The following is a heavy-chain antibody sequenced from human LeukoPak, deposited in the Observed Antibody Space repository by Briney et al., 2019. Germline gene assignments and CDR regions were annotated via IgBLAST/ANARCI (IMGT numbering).Heavy chain of an antibody. CDR2: IYYSGST. D-gene: IGHD2-2*01. Sequence: SETLSLTCTVSGGSISSSGYYWGWIRQPPGKGLEWIGSIYYSGSTYYNPSLKSRVTISVDTSKNQFSLKLSSVTAADTAVYFCARHQRRSSTSSYDYWGQGTLVTV. CDR3: ARHQRRSSTSSYDY. CDR1: GGSISSSGYY. J-gene: IGHJ4*02. V-gene: IGHV4-39*01.